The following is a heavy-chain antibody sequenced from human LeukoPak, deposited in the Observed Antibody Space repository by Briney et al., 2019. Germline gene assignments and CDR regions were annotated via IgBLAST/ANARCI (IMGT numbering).Heavy chain of an antibody. CDR1: GGSISSYY. Sequence: KSSETLSLTCTVSGGSISSYYWSWIRQPPGKGLEWIGYIYYSGSTNYNPSLKSRVTISVDTSKNQFSLKLSSVTAADTAVCYCAREVDNPYWYFDLWGRGTLVTVSS. J-gene: IGHJ2*01. V-gene: IGHV4-59*12. CDR2: IYYSGST. D-gene: IGHD1-1*01. CDR3: AREVDNPYWYFDL.